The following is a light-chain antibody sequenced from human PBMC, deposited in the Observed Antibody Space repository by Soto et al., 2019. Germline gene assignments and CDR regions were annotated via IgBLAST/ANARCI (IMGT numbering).Light chain of an antibody. V-gene: IGLV2-14*01. CDR2: DVT. Sequence: QSVLTQPASVSGSPGQSITISCTGTTSDVGGYDYVSWYQQHPDKAPKLMIYDVTNRPSGVSNRFSGSKSGNTASLTISGLQAEDEADYYCSSYTRTSTLVFGTGTKLTVL. CDR3: SSYTRTSTLV. CDR1: TSDVGGYDY. J-gene: IGLJ1*01.